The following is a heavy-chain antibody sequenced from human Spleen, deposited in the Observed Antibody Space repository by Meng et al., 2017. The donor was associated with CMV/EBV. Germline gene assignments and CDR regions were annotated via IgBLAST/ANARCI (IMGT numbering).Heavy chain of an antibody. D-gene: IGHD3-22*01. Sequence: ASVKVSCKASGYTFSTFDINWVRQATGQGPEWMGWMNPNSGNTGYAQQFQGRVTITTDESTAYMELSSLRSEDAAVYYCARTRYDSSGYDAYYYYAMDVWGQGTTVTVSS. CDR2: MNPNSGNT. J-gene: IGHJ6*02. V-gene: IGHV1-8*01. CDR3: ARTRYDSSGYDAYYYYAMDV. CDR1: GYTFSTFD.